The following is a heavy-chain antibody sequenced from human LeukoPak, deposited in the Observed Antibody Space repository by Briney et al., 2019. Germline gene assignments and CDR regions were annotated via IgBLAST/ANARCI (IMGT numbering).Heavy chain of an antibody. CDR1: GGSFSGYY. V-gene: IGHV4-34*01. CDR2: INYSGST. D-gene: IGHD3-3*01. Sequence: SETLSLTCAVYGGSFSGYYWSWIRQPPGKGLEWIGEINYSGSTNYNPSLKSRVSVSLDTSKKQFSLKLSSVTAADTDVYYCARGVGYYDFWRGYSPNFDYWGEGTQVTVSS. J-gene: IGHJ4*02. CDR3: ARGVGYYDFWRGYSPNFDY.